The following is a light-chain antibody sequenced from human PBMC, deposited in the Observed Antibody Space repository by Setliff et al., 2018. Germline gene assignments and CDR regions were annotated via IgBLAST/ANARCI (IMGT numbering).Light chain of an antibody. CDR3: NAYASDTTDV. CDR1: SSDVGSYDL. Sequence: QSVLTQPASVSGSPGQSITISCSGTSSDVGSYDLVSWYQQHPGKAPKLIIYGVSDRPSGVSSRFSGSKSGNTAYLTISGLQTEDEAEYYCNAYASDTTDVFGSGTKATVL. V-gene: IGLV2-14*03. J-gene: IGLJ1*01. CDR2: GVS.